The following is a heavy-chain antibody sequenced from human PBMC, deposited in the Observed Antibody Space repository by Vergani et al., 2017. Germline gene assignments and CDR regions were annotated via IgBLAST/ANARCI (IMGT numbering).Heavy chain of an antibody. D-gene: IGHD3-3*01. CDR3: AREALSTTIFGVVIAFDI. CDR2: IYYSGRT. V-gene: IGHV4-61*10. Sequence: QVQLQESGPGLVKPSETLSLTCTVSGGSVSSGSYYWSWIRQPAGKGLEWIGYIYYSGRTNYNPSLKSRVTISVDTAKNQFSLKLSSVTAADTAVYYCAREALSTTIFGVVIAFDIWGQGTMVTVSS. CDR1: GGSVSSGSYY. J-gene: IGHJ3*02.